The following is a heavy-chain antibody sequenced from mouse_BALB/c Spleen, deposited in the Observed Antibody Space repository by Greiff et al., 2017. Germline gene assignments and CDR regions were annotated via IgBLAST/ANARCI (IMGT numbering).Heavy chain of an antibody. CDR3: ARGDYYYGSRFMDY. CDR2: IWSGGST. D-gene: IGHD1-1*01. Sequence: QVQLKQSGPGLVQPSQSLSITCTVSGFSLTSYGVHWVRQSPRKGLEWLGVIWSGGSTDYNAAFISRLSISKDNSKSQVFFKMNSLQADDTAIYYCARGDYYYGSRFMDYWGQGTSVTVSS. CDR1: GFSLTSYG. J-gene: IGHJ4*01. V-gene: IGHV2-4-1*01.